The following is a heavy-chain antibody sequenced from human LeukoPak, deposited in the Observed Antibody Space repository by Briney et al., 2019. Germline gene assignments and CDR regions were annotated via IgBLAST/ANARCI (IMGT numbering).Heavy chain of an antibody. CDR2: INPNSGGT. Sequence: ASVKVSCKASGYTFTGYYMHWVRQAPGQGLEWMGWINPNSGGTNYAQKFQGRVTMTRDTSISTAYMELSRLRSDDTAVYYCAKDHLPGIVVADRDYWDQGTLVTVSS. CDR1: GYTFTGYY. J-gene: IGHJ4*02. D-gene: IGHD6-19*01. CDR3: AKDHLPGIVVADRDY. V-gene: IGHV1-2*02.